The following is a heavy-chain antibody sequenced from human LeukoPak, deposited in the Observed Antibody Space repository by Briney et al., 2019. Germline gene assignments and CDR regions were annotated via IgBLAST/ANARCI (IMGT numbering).Heavy chain of an antibody. Sequence: PGGSLRLSCAASGFTFSSYSMNWVRQAPGKGLEWVSSISSSSSYIYYADSVKGRFTISRDNAKNSLYLQMNSLRAEDTAVYYCARPRNYDFWSGYPESYYHYYGMDVWGQGTTVTVSS. V-gene: IGHV3-21*01. CDR1: GFTFSSYS. CDR2: ISSSSSYI. CDR3: ARPRNYDFWSGYPESYYHYYGMDV. D-gene: IGHD3-3*01. J-gene: IGHJ6*02.